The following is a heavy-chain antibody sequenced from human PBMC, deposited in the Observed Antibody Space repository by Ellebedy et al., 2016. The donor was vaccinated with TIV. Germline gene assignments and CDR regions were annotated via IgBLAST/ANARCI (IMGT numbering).Heavy chain of an antibody. CDR2: IYYSGST. J-gene: IGHJ4*02. CDR1: GGSISSYY. D-gene: IGHD6-19*01. Sequence: MPSETLSLTCTVSGGSISSYYWSWIRQPPGKGLEWIGYIYYSGSTNYNPSLKSRVTISVDTSKNQFSLKLSSVTAADTAVYYCARGEGEWLAPFDYWGQGTLVTVSS. V-gene: IGHV4-59*01. CDR3: ARGEGEWLAPFDY.